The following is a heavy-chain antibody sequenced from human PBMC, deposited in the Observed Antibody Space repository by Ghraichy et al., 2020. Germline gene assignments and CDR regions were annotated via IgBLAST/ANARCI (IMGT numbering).Heavy chain of an antibody. CDR1: GGSISSYY. J-gene: IGHJ4*02. CDR3: ARDVGDSSGYYYPFDY. V-gene: IGHV4-59*01. D-gene: IGHD3-22*01. CDR2: IYYSGST. Sequence: SETLSLTCTVSGGSISSYYWSWIRQPPGKGLEWIGYIYYSGSTNYNPSLKSRVTISVDTSKNQFSLKLSSVTAADTAVYYCARDVGDSSGYYYPFDYWGQGTLVTVSS.